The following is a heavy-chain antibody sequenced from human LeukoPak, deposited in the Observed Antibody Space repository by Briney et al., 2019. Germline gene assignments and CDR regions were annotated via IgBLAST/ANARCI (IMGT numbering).Heavy chain of an antibody. CDR3: ARDREVRGVIITNYYGMDV. CDR2: ISYDGSNK. J-gene: IGHJ6*04. CDR1: GFTFSSYA. V-gene: IGHV3-30*04. D-gene: IGHD3-10*01. Sequence: GGSLRLSCAASGFTFSSYAIHWVRQAPGKGLEWVAVISYDGSNKYYADSVKGRFTISRDNSKNTLYLQMNSLRAEDTAVYYCARDREVRGVIITNYYGMDVWGKGTTVTVSS.